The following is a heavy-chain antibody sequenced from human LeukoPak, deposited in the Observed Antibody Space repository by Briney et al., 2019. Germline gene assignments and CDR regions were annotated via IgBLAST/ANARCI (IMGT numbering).Heavy chain of an antibody. CDR3: ARDHGSGSTDYFDS. D-gene: IGHD2-15*01. V-gene: IGHV3-64*04. CDR1: GFIFSDYP. CDR2: TSTDGGDT. Sequence: GGSLRLSCVGSGFIFSDYPIHWVRQAPGKGLEHVSATSTDGGDTYYADSVKGRFTISRDNAKKSLSLEMNSLRAEDTAVYYCARDHGSGSTDYFDSWGQGTLVTVSA. J-gene: IGHJ4*02.